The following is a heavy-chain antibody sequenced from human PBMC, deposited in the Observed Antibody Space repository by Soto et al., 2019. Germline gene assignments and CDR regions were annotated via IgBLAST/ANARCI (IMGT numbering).Heavy chain of an antibody. CDR3: ASTAYYDFWSGYYGYYYGMDV. V-gene: IGHV5-51*01. D-gene: IGHD3-3*01. Sequence: ASVKVSCKASGYTFTSYAMHWVRQAPGQRLEWMGIIYTGDSDTRYSPSFQGQVTISADKSISTAYLQWSSLKASDTAMYYCASTAYYDFWSGYYGYYYGMDVWGQGTTVTVSS. J-gene: IGHJ6*02. CDR1: GYTFTSYA. CDR2: IYTGDSDT.